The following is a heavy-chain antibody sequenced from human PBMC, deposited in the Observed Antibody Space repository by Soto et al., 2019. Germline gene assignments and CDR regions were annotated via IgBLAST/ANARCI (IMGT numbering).Heavy chain of an antibody. CDR3: ARDYDSSGDY. J-gene: IGHJ4*02. D-gene: IGHD3-22*01. V-gene: IGHV4-39*01. CDR2: IYYSGST. Sequence: QLQLQESGPGLVKPSETLSLTCTVSGGSISTSSYYWGWIRQPPGKGLEWIGSIYYSGSTYYNPSLTSRVTISVATSKTQFSLKLSSVTAADTAVYYCARDYDSSGDYWGQGTLVTVSS. CDR1: GGSISTSSYY.